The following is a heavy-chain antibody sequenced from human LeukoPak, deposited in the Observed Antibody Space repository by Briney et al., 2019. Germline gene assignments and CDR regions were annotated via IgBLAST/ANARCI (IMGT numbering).Heavy chain of an antibody. CDR2: ISGSGGST. CDR1: GFTFSSYA. J-gene: IGHJ4*02. CDR3: AKEDYYGSGSIDY. D-gene: IGHD3-10*01. Sequence: GGSLRLSCAASGFTFSSYAMSWVRQAPGKWLEWFSAISGSGGSTYYSDSVNGRFNISRDNSKKTLYLQMNSLRAEDTAVYYCAKEDYYGSGSIDYWGQGTLVTVSS. V-gene: IGHV3-23*01.